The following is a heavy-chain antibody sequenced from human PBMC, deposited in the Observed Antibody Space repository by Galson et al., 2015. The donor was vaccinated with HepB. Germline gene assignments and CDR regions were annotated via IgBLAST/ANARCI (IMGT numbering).Heavy chain of an antibody. CDR1: GYTFTSYY. D-gene: IGHD4-23*01. CDR2: INPSGGST. V-gene: IGHV1-46*03. Sequence: SVKVSCKASGYTFTSYYMHWVRQAPGQGLEWMGIINPSGGSTSYAQKFQGRVTMTRDTSTSTVYMELSSLRSEDTAVYYCARVEIDVRRRLLRWVYFDYWGQGTLVTVSS. CDR3: ARVEIDVRRRLLRWVYFDY. J-gene: IGHJ4*02.